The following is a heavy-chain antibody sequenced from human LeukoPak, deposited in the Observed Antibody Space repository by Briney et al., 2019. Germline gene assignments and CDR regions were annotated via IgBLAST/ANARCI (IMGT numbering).Heavy chain of an antibody. J-gene: IGHJ6*03. CDR3: ARDYNYMDV. V-gene: IGHV1-2*02. CDR1: EDTFTGYY. CDR2: INANTGGT. Sequence: ASVKVSCKASEDTFTGYYIHWVRQAPGQGLEWLGWINANTGGTSYAQKFQAGVTITRNTSINTAYIELSRLRSGDAAVYYCARDYNYMDVWGKGTTVTVSS.